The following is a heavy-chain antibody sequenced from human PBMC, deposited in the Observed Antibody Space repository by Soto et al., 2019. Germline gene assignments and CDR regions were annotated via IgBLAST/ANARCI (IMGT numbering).Heavy chain of an antibody. CDR2: IYWDDGK. D-gene: IGHD5-12*01. V-gene: IGHV2-5*02. CDR3: AHIDPEIVTVGGHGGFDY. CDR1: GFSLTSGVG. J-gene: IGHJ4*02. Sequence: QITLKESGPTLVRPPQTLTLTCTFSGFSLTSGVGVGWIRQPPGKALEWLALIYWDDGKRYSQSLKNRHTITKDPSKNQVVLTMTNVGPVDTATYFCAHIDPEIVTVGGHGGFDYWGQGTLVTVSS.